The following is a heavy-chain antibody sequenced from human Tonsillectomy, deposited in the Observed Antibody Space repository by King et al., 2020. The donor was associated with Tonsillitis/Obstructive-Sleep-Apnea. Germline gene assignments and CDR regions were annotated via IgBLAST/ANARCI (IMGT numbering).Heavy chain of an antibody. V-gene: IGHV3-15*01. J-gene: IGHJ3*01. CDR1: GFTFSNAW. CDR2: IKSKSKGETT. D-gene: IGHD1-26*01. Sequence: VQLVESGGGLVKPGGSLRLSCAASGFTFSNAWMSWVRQAPGKGPEWVGRIKSKSKGETTDYTAPVRGRFTISRDDSKNTLFLQMNSLKTGDTAVYYCATDWGSGTYYVRAFDVWGLGTMVTVSS. CDR3: ATDWGSGTYYVRAFDV.